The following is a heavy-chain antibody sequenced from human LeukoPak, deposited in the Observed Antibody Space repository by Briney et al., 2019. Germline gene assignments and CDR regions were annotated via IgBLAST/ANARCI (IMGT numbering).Heavy chain of an antibody. CDR3: ARHYRAVVTAIPFYYFDY. Sequence: SDTLSLTCPVSGGSISSSSYYWGWIRHPPGKGLEWIGSIYYSGSTYYNPSLKSRVTISVDTSKNQFSLKLRSVTAADTAVYYCARHYRAVVTAIPFYYFDYWGQGTLVTVSS. CDR2: IYYSGST. D-gene: IGHD2-21*02. CDR1: GGSISSSSYY. J-gene: IGHJ4*02. V-gene: IGHV4-39*01.